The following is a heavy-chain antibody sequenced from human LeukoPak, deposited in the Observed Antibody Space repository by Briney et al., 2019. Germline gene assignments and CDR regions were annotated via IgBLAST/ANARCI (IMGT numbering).Heavy chain of an antibody. CDR3: AKDRHSSGWPPYFDY. CDR2: INSDGSST. J-gene: IGHJ4*02. V-gene: IGHV3-74*01. Sequence: GGSLRLSCAASGFTFSSYWMHWVRQAPGKGLVWVSRINSDGSSTSYADSVKGRFTISRDNAKNTLYLQMNSLRAEDTAVYYCAKDRHSSGWPPYFDYWGQGTLVTISS. D-gene: IGHD6-19*01. CDR1: GFTFSSYW.